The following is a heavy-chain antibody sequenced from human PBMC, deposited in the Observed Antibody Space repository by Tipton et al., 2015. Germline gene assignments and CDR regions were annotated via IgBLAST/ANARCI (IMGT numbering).Heavy chain of an antibody. J-gene: IGHJ4*02. CDR2: ISDTGDT. CDR1: SDSISKYY. V-gene: IGHV4-59*01. CDR3: ARARGRHGGLFDS. Sequence: TLSLTCSVSSDSISKYYWSWIRQPPGEGLEWIAYISDTGDTKYSPSLRSRVTISVDTSKTQFSLKMSSVTASDTAVYYCARARGRHGGLFDSWGQGILVTVSS. D-gene: IGHD4-23*01.